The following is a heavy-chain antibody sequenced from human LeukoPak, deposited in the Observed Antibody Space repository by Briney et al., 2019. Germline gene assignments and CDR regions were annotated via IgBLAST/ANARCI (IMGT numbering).Heavy chain of an antibody. CDR1: GFTFSSYA. CDR2: ILYDGSNK. CDR3: ARESRYYYDSSGYLNWLDP. Sequence: PGSSLRLSCAASGFTFSSYAMHWVRQAPGKGLEWVAGILYDGSNKYYADSVKGRFTISRDDSKNTLYLQMNSLRPEDTAVYYCARESRYYYDSSGYLNWLDPWGQGTLVTVSS. J-gene: IGHJ5*02. D-gene: IGHD3-22*01. V-gene: IGHV3-30*01.